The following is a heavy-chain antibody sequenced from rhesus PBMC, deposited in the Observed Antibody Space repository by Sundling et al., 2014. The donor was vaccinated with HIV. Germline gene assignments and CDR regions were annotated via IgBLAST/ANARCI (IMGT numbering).Heavy chain of an antibody. V-gene: IGHV4S10*01. D-gene: IGHD3-16*01. CDR2: IDGSRTTT. CDR3: AREVGMGYSGSYYPYYGLDS. Sequence: QVQLQESGPGLVKPSETLSLTCAVSGGSTSDGYYWSWVRQPPGKTLEWIGYIDGSRTTTNYNPSLKNRVTISKDTSKNQFSLKLSSVTAADTAVYYCAREVGMGYSGSYYPYYGLDSWGQGVVVTVSS. J-gene: IGHJ6*01. CDR1: GGSTSDGYY.